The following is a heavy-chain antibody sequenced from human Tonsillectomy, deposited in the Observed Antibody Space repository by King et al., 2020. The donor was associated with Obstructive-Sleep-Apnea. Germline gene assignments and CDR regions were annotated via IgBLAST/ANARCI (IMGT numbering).Heavy chain of an antibody. J-gene: IGHJ3*02. V-gene: IGHV4-39*07. CDR3: AKVNAAIDAFDI. CDR1: GGSISSSSYY. D-gene: IGHD2-2*01. Sequence: QLQESGPGLVKPSETLSLTCTVSGGSISSSSYYWGWIRQPPGKGLEWIGSISYSGSTYYNPPLKSRVTISVDTSNNQFFLRLSSVTAADTAVYYCAKVNAAIDAFDIWGQGTMVTVSS. CDR2: ISYSGST.